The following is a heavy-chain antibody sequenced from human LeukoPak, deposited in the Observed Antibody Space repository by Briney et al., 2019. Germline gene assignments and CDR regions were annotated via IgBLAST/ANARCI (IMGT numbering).Heavy chain of an antibody. CDR2: FIPIFGTA. CDR3: ARVKDTAMDYYYYYYMDV. CDR1: GGTFSSYA. D-gene: IGHD5-18*01. J-gene: IGHJ6*03. Sequence: ASVKVSCKASGGTFSSYAISWVRQAPGQGLEWMGGFIPIFGTANYAQKFQGRVTITADKSTSTAYMELRSLRSEDTAVYYCARVKDTAMDYYYYYYMDVWGKGTTVTVSS. V-gene: IGHV1-69*06.